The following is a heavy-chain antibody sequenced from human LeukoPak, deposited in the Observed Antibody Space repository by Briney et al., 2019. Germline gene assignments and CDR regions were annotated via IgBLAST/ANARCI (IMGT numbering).Heavy chain of an antibody. CDR3: ARYLHGTFDY. D-gene: IGHD6-13*01. CDR2: IIPIFGTA. V-gene: IGHV1-69*13. Sequence: SVKVSCQSSGGTFSSYAITWVRQAPGQGLEWMGGIIPIFGTANYAQKFQGRVTITADESTSTAYMELSSLRSEDTAVYYCARYLHGTFDYWGQGTLVTVSS. CDR1: GGTFSSYA. J-gene: IGHJ4*02.